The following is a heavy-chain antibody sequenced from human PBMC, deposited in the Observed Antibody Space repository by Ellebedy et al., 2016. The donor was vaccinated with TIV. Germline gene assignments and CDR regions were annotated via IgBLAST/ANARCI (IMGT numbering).Heavy chain of an antibody. V-gene: IGHV3-33*01. D-gene: IGHD2-2*02. CDR3: ARSPYTGYSDLGFDY. Sequence: GESLKISCAASGLTFSRYGMHWIRQAPDKGLEWVAVIWYDGSIKYLADSVKGRFTISRDNAKNSLYLQMNSLRADDTAVYYCARSPYTGYSDLGFDYWGQGSLVTVSS. J-gene: IGHJ4*02. CDR1: GLTFSRYG. CDR2: IWYDGSIK.